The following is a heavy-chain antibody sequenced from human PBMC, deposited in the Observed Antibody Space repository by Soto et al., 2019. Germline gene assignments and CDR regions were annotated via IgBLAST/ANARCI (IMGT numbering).Heavy chain of an antibody. Sequence: SETLSLTCTVSGGSISSSSYYWGWIRQPPGKGLEWIGSIYYSGSTYYNPSLKSRVTISVDTSKNQFSLKLSSVTAADTAVYYCARNYDFWSGEDYYYYGMDVWGQGTTVTVSS. J-gene: IGHJ6*02. CDR3: ARNYDFWSGEDYYYYGMDV. D-gene: IGHD3-3*01. V-gene: IGHV4-39*01. CDR2: IYYSGST. CDR1: GGSISSSSYY.